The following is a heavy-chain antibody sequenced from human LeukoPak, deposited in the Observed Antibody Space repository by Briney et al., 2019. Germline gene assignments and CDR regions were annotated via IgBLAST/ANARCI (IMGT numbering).Heavy chain of an antibody. CDR1: GGTFDRYA. J-gene: IGHJ6*03. CDR2: IPPIFGTP. D-gene: IGHD3-16*02. Sequence: SVKVSFKASGGTFDRYAISWVRQAPGQGLEWMGGIPPIFGTPNYAQNFQGRVTITTDESTSTAYMELSSLRSDDTAVYYCASHFRSNHYYFYYMDVWGTGTTVTVSS. V-gene: IGHV1-69*05. CDR3: ASHFRSNHYYFYYMDV.